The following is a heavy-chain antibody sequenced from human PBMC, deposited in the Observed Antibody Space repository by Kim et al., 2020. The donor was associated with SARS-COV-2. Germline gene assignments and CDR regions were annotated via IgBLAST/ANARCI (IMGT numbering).Heavy chain of an antibody. J-gene: IGHJ4*02. CDR2: IRSKAYGGTT. D-gene: IGHD3-22*01. Sequence: GGSLRLSCTASGFTFGDYAMSWFRQAPGKGLEWVGFIRSKAYGGTTEYAASVKGRFTISRDDSKSIAYLQMNSLKTEDTAVYYCTRESVGEDSSGYYLIYFDYWGQGTLVTVSS. CDR3: TRESVGEDSSGYYLIYFDY. CDR1: GFTFGDYA. V-gene: IGHV3-49*03.